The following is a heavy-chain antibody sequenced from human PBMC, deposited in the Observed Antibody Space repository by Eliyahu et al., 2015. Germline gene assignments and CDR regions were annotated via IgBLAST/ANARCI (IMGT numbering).Heavy chain of an antibody. CDR2: IYSSEST. V-gene: IGHV4-39*01. J-gene: IGHJ4*02. CDR1: GGSISSSSYY. D-gene: IGHD5-24*01. CDR3: VRHRRDGYNLGRFGD. Sequence: QPQLQESGPGLVKPSETLSLTCTVSGGSISSSSYYWGWIRQPPGKGLEWIGSIYSSESTYYNPSLKSRVTISVDTSKNQFSLNLSSVTAPDTAMYYCVRHRRDGYNLGRFGDWGQGTLVTVSS.